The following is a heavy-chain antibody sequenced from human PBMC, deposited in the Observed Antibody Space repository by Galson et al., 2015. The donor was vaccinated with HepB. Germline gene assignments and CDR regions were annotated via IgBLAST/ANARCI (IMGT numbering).Heavy chain of an antibody. J-gene: IGHJ5*02. V-gene: IGHV3-48*02. CDR2: ISSSSSTK. Sequence: SLRLSCAASGFTFSSYSMNWVRQAPGKGLEWVSYISSSSSTKYYADSVKGRFTISRDNGKNSLYLQMNSLRDEDTAVYYCARDPAYCGGDCYIYHWGQGTLVT. D-gene: IGHD2-21*02. CDR3: ARDPAYCGGDCYIYH. CDR1: GFTFSSYS.